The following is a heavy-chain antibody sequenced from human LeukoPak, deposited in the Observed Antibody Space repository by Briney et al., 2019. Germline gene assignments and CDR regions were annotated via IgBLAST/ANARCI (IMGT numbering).Heavy chain of an antibody. Sequence: GGSLRLSCAASGFTFSDYFMSWIRQAPGKGLEWVSYISSSSSYTNYADSVKGRFTISRDNAKNSLYLQMNSLRAEDTAVYYCARETDILTGYNDYWGQGTLVTVSS. CDR3: ARETDILTGYNDY. CDR2: ISSSSSYT. CDR1: GFTFSDYF. J-gene: IGHJ4*02. D-gene: IGHD3-9*01. V-gene: IGHV3-11*06.